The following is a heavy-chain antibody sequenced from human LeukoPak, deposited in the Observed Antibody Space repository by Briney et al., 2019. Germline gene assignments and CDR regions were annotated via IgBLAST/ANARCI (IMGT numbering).Heavy chain of an antibody. J-gene: IGHJ4*02. CDR2: ISESGGRT. CDR3: AKDKGKDGYNAIDY. Sequence: GGSLRLSCAASGFTFSSYAMSWVRQAPGKGLEWVSAISESGGRTYYADSVKGRFTISRDSSKNTLYLQMNSLRAEDTAVYYCAKDKGKDGYNAIDYWGQGTLVTVSS. D-gene: IGHD5-24*01. CDR1: GFTFSSYA. V-gene: IGHV3-23*01.